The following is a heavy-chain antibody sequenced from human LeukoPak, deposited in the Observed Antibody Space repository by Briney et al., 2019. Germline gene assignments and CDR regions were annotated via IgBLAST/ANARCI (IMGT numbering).Heavy chain of an antibody. V-gene: IGHV3-30*04. CDR3: AKDRDDYVWGSYLGAFDI. Sequence: QPGRSLRLSCAASAFTFSTYSMHWVRQAPGKGLEWVAAISYDGPNKNYADSVKGRFTISRDNSKNTLYLQMNSLRAEDTAVFYCAKDRDDYVWGSYLGAFDIWGQGTMVTVSS. D-gene: IGHD3-16*01. CDR1: AFTFSTYS. CDR2: ISYDGPNK. J-gene: IGHJ3*02.